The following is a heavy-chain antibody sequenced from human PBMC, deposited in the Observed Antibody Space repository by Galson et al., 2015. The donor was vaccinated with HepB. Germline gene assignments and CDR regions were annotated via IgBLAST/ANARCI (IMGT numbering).Heavy chain of an antibody. CDR3: ARRFSLVRGAYFDY. D-gene: IGHD3-10*01. Sequence: ETLSLTCTVSGGSISSYYWSWIRQPPGKGLEWIGYIYYSGSTNYNPSLKSRVTISVDTSKNQFSLKLSSVTAADTAVYYCARRFSLVRGAYFDYWGQGTLVTVSS. V-gene: IGHV4-59*08. CDR1: GGSISSYY. J-gene: IGHJ4*02. CDR2: IYYSGST.